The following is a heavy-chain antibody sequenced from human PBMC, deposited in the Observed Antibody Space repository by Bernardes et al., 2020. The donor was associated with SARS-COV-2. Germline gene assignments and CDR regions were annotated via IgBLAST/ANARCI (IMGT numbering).Heavy chain of an antibody. Sequence: ASVKVSCKASGYTFTRYGISWVRQAPGQGLEWMGWISAYNGNTKYAQKLQDRVTMTTDTSTSTAYMELRSLRSDDTAVYYCARDGQLPGAFDIWGQGTMVTVSS. D-gene: IGHD1-1*01. CDR2: ISAYNGNT. CDR3: ARDGQLPGAFDI. J-gene: IGHJ3*02. V-gene: IGHV1-18*04. CDR1: GYTFTRYG.